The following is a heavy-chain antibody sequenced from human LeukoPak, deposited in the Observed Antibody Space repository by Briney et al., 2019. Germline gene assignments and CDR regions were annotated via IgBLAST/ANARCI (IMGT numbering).Heavy chain of an antibody. CDR3: VRDLPFGFCNTTTCRYPFDS. CDR1: GFTLSTSE. Sequence: KTGGSLRLSCAASGFTLSTSEVDWVRQAPGKGLEWVSSMTTSSTYIYYADSIKGRFTISRDDARSLLYLQMDSLRADDTAVYYCVRDLPFGFCNTTTCRYPFDSWGQGTLVTVSS. V-gene: IGHV3-21*06. J-gene: IGHJ4*02. CDR2: MTTSSTYI. D-gene: IGHD3-16*01.